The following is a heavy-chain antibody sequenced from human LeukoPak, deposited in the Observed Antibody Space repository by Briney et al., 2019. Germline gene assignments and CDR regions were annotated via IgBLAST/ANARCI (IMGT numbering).Heavy chain of an antibody. Sequence: GGSLRLSCAASGFTFSSHSMNWVRQAPGKGLEWVANIKQDGSEKYYVDSVKGRFTISRDNAKNSLYLQMNSLRAEDTAVYYCARIAPGYDIVAFDIWGQGTMVTVSS. D-gene: IGHD3-9*01. V-gene: IGHV3-7*01. CDR1: GFTFSSHS. CDR3: ARIAPGYDIVAFDI. J-gene: IGHJ3*02. CDR2: IKQDGSEK.